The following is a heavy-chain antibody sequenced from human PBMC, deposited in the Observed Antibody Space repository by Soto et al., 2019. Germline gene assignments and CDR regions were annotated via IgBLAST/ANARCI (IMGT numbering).Heavy chain of an antibody. D-gene: IGHD6-19*01. CDR3: ARPIGSGWFAP. Sequence: EVQLVESGGGLVQPGGSLDLSCATSGFDFSGSAMHWVRRSSGRGLEWLGRIRTKPNSYATIYAASGKDRIIISRDDSKKMVYLHMGGLKTEDAAVYYCARPIGSGWFAPWGQGTLVSVTS. V-gene: IGHV3-73*01. J-gene: IGHJ5*02. CDR2: IRTKPNSYAT. CDR1: GFDFSGSA.